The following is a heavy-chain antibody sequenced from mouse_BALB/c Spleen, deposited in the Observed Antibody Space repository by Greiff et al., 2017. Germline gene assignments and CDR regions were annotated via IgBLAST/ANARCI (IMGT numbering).Heavy chain of an antibody. D-gene: IGHD1-1*01. CDR3: ARHSYYYGSRDWYFDV. CDR1: GFTFSSYT. CDR2: ISNGGGST. J-gene: IGHJ1*01. V-gene: IGHV5-12-2*01. Sequence: EVKLMESGGGLVQPGGSLKLSCAASGFTFSSYTMSWVRQTPEKRLEWVAYISNGGGSTYYPDTVKGRFTISRDNAKNTLYLQMSSLKSEDTAMYYCARHSYYYGSRDWYFDVWGAGTTVTVSS.